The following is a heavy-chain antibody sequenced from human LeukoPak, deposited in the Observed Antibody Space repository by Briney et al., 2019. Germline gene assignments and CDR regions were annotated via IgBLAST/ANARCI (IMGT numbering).Heavy chain of an antibody. CDR2: ISSSGITI. V-gene: IGHV3-48*03. CDR1: GFTFNSYE. D-gene: IGHD3-22*01. Sequence: PGGSLRLSCAASGFTFNSYEMNWVRQAPRKGLQWVSYISSSGITIYYADSVKGRFTISRDNAKNSLYLQVNSLRAEDTAVYYCARGSGYRTYYYYMDVWGKGTTVTVSS. J-gene: IGHJ6*03. CDR3: ARGSGYRTYYYYMDV.